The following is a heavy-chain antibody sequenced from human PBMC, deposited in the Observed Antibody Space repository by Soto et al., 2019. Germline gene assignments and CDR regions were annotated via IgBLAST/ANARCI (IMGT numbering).Heavy chain of an antibody. J-gene: IGHJ4*02. CDR2: INAGNGNT. V-gene: IGHV1-3*01. CDR3: ATLLAAAGYFDS. D-gene: IGHD6-13*01. CDR1: GYTFTNYA. Sequence: ASVKVSCKASGYTFTNYAMHWVRQAPGQRLEWMGWINAGNGNTKYSQKFQGRVTITRDTSASTAYMELSSLRFEDTAVYYCATLLAAAGYFDSWGQGTLVTVSS.